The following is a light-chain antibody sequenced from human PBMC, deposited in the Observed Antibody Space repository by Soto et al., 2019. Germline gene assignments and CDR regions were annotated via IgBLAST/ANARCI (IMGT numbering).Light chain of an antibody. V-gene: IGLV1-44*01. CDR3: AAWDDSLNGLV. CDR1: RSNIGINA. Sequence: QSVLTQPPSVSGTPGQRVSISCSGSRSNIGINAVDWYHQLPGTAPKVLIYANNQRPSGVPDRFSGSKSGTSASLAINGRQSDDEAHYYCAAWDDSLNGLVFGGGTKLTVL. CDR2: ANN. J-gene: IGLJ2*01.